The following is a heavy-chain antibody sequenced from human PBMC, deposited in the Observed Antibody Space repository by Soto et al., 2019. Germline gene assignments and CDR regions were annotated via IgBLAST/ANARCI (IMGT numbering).Heavy chain of an antibody. CDR1: GYSFTSYA. D-gene: IGHD6-13*01. CDR3: ARDLVAAAGYFDY. J-gene: IGHJ4*02. Sequence: ASVKLSCKASGYSFTSYAMHWVRQAPGQRLEWMGWINAGNGNTKYSQKFQGRVTITRDTSASTAYMELSSLRSEDTAVYYCARDLVAAAGYFDYWGQGTLVTVSS. V-gene: IGHV1-3*01. CDR2: INAGNGNT.